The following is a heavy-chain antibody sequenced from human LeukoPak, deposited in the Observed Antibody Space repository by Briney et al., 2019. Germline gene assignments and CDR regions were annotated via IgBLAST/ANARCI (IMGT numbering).Heavy chain of an antibody. D-gene: IGHD6-13*01. CDR3: AKSFGPVIAAAGTGAD. CDR1: GFTFRSYA. J-gene: IGHJ4*02. CDR2: ISGSGSST. Sequence: GGSLRLSCAASGFTFRSYAMSWVRQAPGKGLEWVSVISGSGSSTDYADSVKGRFTISRDNSKNTLYLQMNSLRAEDTGVYYCAKSFGPVIAAAGTGADWGQGTLVTVSS. V-gene: IGHV3-23*01.